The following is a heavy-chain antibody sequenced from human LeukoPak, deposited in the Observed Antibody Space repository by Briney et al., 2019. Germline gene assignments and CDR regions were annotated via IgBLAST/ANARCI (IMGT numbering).Heavy chain of an antibody. J-gene: IGHJ5*02. D-gene: IGHD2-15*01. CDR1: GYSFTSYW. V-gene: IGHV5-51*01. CDR3: ATRYCSGGSCLRGFDP. Sequence: GGSLKISCKGSGYSFTSYWIGWVRQMPGKGLEWMGIIYPGDSDTRYSPSFQGQVTISADKSISTAYLQWSSLKASDTAMYYCATRYCSGGSCLRGFDPWGQGTLVTVSS. CDR2: IYPGDSDT.